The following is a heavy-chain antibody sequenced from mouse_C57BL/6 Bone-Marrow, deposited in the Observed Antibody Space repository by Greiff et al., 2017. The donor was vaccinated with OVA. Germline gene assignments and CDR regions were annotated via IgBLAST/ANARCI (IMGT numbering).Heavy chain of an antibody. J-gene: IGHJ4*01. CDR3: ARPLYYDYDGDLSMDY. Sequence: QVQLQQSGAELVMPGASVKLSCKASGYTFTSYWMHWVKQRPGQGLEWIGEIDPSDSYTNYNQKFKGKSTLPVDKSSSTAYMQLSSLTSEDSAVYYCARPLYYDYDGDLSMDYWGQGTSVTVSS. CDR2: IDPSDSYT. V-gene: IGHV1-69*01. D-gene: IGHD2-4*01. CDR1: GYTFTSYW.